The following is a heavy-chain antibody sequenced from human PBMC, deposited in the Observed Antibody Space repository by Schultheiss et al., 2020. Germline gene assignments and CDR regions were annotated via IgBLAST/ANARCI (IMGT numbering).Heavy chain of an antibody. J-gene: IGHJ6*02. CDR1: GGSISSGGYY. D-gene: IGHD6-13*01. CDR3: ARGYSSSWSYYYYGMDV. Sequence: LRLSCTVSGGSISSGGYYWSWIRQHPGKGLEWIGYIYYSGSTYYNPSLKSRVTISVDTSKNQFSLKLSSVTAADTAVYYCARGYSSSWSYYYYGMDVWGQGTTVTVSS. CDR2: IYYSGST. V-gene: IGHV4-31*03.